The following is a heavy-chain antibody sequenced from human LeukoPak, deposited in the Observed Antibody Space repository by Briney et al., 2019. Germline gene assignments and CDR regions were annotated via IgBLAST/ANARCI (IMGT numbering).Heavy chain of an antibody. CDR1: GSIFTSYW. D-gene: IGHD2-21*02. J-gene: IGHJ5*01. V-gene: IGHV5-51*01. CDR3: VRHTDYWFDS. CDR2: IYPGDSDI. Sequence: PGASLQISSMGAGSIFTSYWIGWVRQLPGKGLEWMGIIYPGDSDIRYSPSFQGQVTISADTSITPPSLQRSRLKASDSAMYYCVRHTDYWFDSWGQGTLVTGS.